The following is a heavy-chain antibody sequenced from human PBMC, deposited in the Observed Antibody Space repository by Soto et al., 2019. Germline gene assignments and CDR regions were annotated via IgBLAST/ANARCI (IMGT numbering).Heavy chain of an antibody. J-gene: IGHJ4*02. V-gene: IGHV4-31*03. CDR3: ARDKITGLFDY. CDR2: IYYSGNT. D-gene: IGHD2-8*02. Sequence: SETLSLTCTVSSGSISNGSYYWSWIRQPPGKGLEWIGWIYYSGNTYYNPSLKSRVTMSVDTSNNQFSLKLTSVTAADTAVYYCARDKITGLFDYWGQGTLVTVSS. CDR1: SGSISNGSYY.